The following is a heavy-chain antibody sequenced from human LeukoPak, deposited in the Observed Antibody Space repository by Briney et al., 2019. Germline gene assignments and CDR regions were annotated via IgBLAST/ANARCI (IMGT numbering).Heavy chain of an antibody. CDR2: IRTKAYGGTT. CDR1: GFSFGDYV. Sequence: PGGFLRLSCTASGFSFGDYVMSWVRQAPGMGLEWVGLIRTKAYGGTTEYAASVKGRFTISRDDSKTIAYLQMNSLKTEDTAMYYCTRVGDGSGFFNYWGQGALVTVSS. V-gene: IGHV3-49*04. CDR3: TRVGDGSGFFNY. J-gene: IGHJ4*02. D-gene: IGHD3-22*01.